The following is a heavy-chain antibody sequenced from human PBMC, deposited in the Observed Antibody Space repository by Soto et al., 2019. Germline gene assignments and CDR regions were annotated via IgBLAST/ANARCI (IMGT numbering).Heavy chain of an antibody. CDR1: GFSFSTYS. J-gene: IGHJ1*01. V-gene: IGHV3-30-3*01. CDR2: ILYDESNK. D-gene: IGHD2-21*02. Sequence: GGSLRLSCAASGFSFSTYSMHWVRQAPGKGLEWAAVILYDESNKYYGDSVKGRITISRDNSKNTLYLQMNSLRAEDTAVYYCARDLGAYCSGACHTLQHWGQGTLVTVSS. CDR3: ARDLGAYCSGACHTLQH.